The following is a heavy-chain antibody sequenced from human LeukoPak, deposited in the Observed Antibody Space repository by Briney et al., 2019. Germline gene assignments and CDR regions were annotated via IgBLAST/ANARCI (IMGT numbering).Heavy chain of an antibody. CDR2: INHSGST. Sequence: SETLSLTCAVYGGSFSDYYWSWIRQPPGKGLEWIGEINHSGSTNYNPSLKSRVTISVDKSKNQFSLKLSSVTAADTAVYYCARTGGLDVWGKGTTVTVFS. V-gene: IGHV4-34*01. D-gene: IGHD2-15*01. J-gene: IGHJ6*04. CDR3: ARTGGLDV. CDR1: GGSFSDYY.